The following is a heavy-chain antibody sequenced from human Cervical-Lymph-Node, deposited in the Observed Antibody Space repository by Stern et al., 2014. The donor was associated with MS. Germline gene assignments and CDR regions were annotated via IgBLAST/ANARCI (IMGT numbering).Heavy chain of an antibody. CDR2: ICPGESDT. Sequence: VQLEESGGEVKKPVESLELSCNGSGYRFRKYWIGWGRQLHGNRQGWMGVICPGESDTRYRPPFPGQAPSSADISINTAYLQWESLKASDTAMYYCARRPPDCSSTSCYGMDVWGQGTTVIVSS. J-gene: IGHJ6*02. CDR3: ARRPPDCSSTSCYGMDV. V-gene: IGHV5-51*01. D-gene: IGHD2-2*01. CDR1: GYRFRKYW.